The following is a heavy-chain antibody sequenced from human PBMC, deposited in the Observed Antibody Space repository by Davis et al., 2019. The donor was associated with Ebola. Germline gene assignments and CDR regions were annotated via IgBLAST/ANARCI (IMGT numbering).Heavy chain of an antibody. CDR2: MNPNSGNT. D-gene: IGHD4-11*01. Sequence: ASVKVSCKASGYTFTNYDVHWVRQGTGQGLEWIGWMNPNSGNTGYGQKFQGRVTMTRNTSISTAYMELSSLTAEDTAVYYCARGGETVTGTASHGMDVWGQGATVTVSS. CDR1: GYTFTNYD. J-gene: IGHJ6*02. CDR3: ARGGETVTGTASHGMDV. V-gene: IGHV1-8*01.